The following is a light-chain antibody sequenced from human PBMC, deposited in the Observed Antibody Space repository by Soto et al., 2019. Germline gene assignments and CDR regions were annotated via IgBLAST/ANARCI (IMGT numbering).Light chain of an antibody. CDR1: ESVSSTY. V-gene: IGKV3-20*01. J-gene: IGKJ4*01. CDR2: GAS. Sequence: EIVLTQSPGTLSLSPGERATLSCRASESVSSTYLAWYQQKPGQAPRLLIYGASSRATGIPDRFSGSGSGTXXXLXXSXXEPEDFAVXXXXHYGSLVLTFGGGTKVEIK. CDR3: XHYGSLVLT.